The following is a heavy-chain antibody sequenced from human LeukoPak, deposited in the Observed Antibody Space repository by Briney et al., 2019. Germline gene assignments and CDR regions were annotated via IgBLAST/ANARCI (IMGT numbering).Heavy chain of an antibody. CDR3: ARRRYYDSTGYLG. Sequence: PSETLSLTCTISSGSISSSSYYWGWIRQPPGKGLEWIADIYYSGSTYYNPSLKSRVSISIDTSNNHFSLRLSSVTAADTALYYCARRRYYDSTGYLGWGQGTLVTVSS. D-gene: IGHD3-22*01. V-gene: IGHV4-39*02. CDR2: IYYSGST. J-gene: IGHJ1*01. CDR1: SGSISSSSYY.